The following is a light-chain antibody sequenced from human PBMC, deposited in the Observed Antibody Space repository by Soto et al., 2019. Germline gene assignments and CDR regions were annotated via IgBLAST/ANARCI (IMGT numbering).Light chain of an antibody. CDR3: QSYDSSLSGCV. CDR2: DND. Sequence: QSVLTQPPSVSAAPGQEVTISCSGSFSNIGNNYVSWYQQLPGTAPKLLIYDNDKRPSGIPDRFSGSKSATSATLVITGLQAEDEADYYCQSYDSSLSGCVFGTGTKVTVL. J-gene: IGLJ1*01. V-gene: IGLV1-51*01. CDR1: FSNIGNNY.